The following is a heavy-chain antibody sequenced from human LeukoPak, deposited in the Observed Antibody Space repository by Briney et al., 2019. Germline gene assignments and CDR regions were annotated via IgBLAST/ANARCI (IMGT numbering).Heavy chain of an antibody. J-gene: IGHJ4*02. V-gene: IGHV1-18*01. CDR2: ISAYNGNT. CDR1: GYTFTSYG. Sequence: ASVKVSCKASGYTFTSYGISWVRQAPGQGLEWMGWISAYNGNTNYAQKLQGRVTMTTDTSISTAYMELSGLRSEDTAVYYCESQEYGSGSHWGQGTLVTVFS. D-gene: IGHD3-10*01. CDR3: ESQEYGSGSH.